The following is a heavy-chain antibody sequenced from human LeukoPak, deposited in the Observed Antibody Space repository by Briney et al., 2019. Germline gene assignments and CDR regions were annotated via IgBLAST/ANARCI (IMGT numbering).Heavy chain of an antibody. V-gene: IGHV3-11*04. CDR2: ISSSGRTI. Sequence: GGSLRLSCAGSGFTFSDYYMSWIRQAPGKGLEWVSYISSSGRTIYYADSVKGRFTISRDNAKNSPYLQMNSPRAEDTAVYYCARADCSSSSCYELDYWGQGTLVTVSS. CDR1: GFTFSDYY. D-gene: IGHD2-2*01. J-gene: IGHJ4*02. CDR3: ARADCSSSSCYELDY.